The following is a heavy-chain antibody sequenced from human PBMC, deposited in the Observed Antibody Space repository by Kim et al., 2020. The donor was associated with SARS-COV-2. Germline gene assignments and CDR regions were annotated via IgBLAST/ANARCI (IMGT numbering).Heavy chain of an antibody. V-gene: IGHV3-33*01. CDR1: GFTFSSYG. J-gene: IGHJ4*02. CDR2: IWYDGSNK. Sequence: GGSLRLSCAASGFTFSSYGMHWVRQAPGKGLEWVAVIWYDGSNKYYADSVKGRFTISRDNSKNTLYLQMNSLRAEDTAVYYCARELSLVVFDYWGQGTLVTVSS. CDR3: ARELSLVVFDY. D-gene: IGHD6-6*01.